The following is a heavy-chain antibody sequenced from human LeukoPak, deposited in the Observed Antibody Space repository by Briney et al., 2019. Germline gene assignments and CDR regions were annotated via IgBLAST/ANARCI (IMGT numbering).Heavy chain of an antibody. J-gene: IGHJ3*02. CDR3: ARDRTRSGMDAFDI. CDR1: GYTFTGYY. D-gene: IGHD3-10*01. CDR2: INPNSGGT. Sequence: ASVKVSCKASGYTFTGYYMHWVRQAPGQGLEWMGWINPNSGGTNYAQKFQGRVTMTRDTSISTAYMELSRLRSDGTAVYYCARDRTRSGMDAFDIWGQGTMVTVSS. V-gene: IGHV1-2*02.